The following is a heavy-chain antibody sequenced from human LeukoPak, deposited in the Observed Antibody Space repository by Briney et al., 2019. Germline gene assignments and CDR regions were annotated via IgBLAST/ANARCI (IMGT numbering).Heavy chain of an antibody. CDR1: GFTFSSYA. CDR2: MSGSGGST. D-gene: IGHD4-17*01. CDR3: AKDSSYGDLFDY. V-gene: IGHV3-23*01. J-gene: IGHJ4*02. Sequence: GGSLRLSCAASGFTFSSYAMSWVRQAPGKGLEWVSAMSGSGGSTYYADSVKGRFTISRDNSKNTLYLQMNSLRAEDTAVYYCAKDSSYGDLFDYWGQGTLVTVSS.